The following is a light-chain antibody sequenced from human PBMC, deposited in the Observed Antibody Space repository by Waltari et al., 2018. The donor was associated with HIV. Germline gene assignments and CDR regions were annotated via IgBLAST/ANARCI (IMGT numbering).Light chain of an antibody. CDR1: QSVSSN. V-gene: IGKV3-15*01. Sequence: EIVMTQSPATLSMSPGQRATLSCRASQSVSSNLAWYQQKPGQAPRLLIYGASTRATGIPARVSGSGSGTEFTLTISSLQSEDFAVYYCQQYNNWPETFGQGTKVEIK. CDR3: QQYNNWPET. J-gene: IGKJ1*01. CDR2: GAS.